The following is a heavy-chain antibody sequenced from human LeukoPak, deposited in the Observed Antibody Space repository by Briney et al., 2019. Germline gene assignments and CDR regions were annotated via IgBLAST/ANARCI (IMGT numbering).Heavy chain of an antibody. CDR1: GFNFNDYW. CDR3: TRVSSSTPPDY. Sequence: GGSLRLSCAASGFNFNDYWMHWVRQAPGKGLVWVSRINSDGSSTSYADSVKGRFTISRDNAKNTLFLQMNSLRAEDTAIYYCTRVSSSTPPDYWGQGTLVTVSS. CDR2: INSDGSST. V-gene: IGHV3-74*01. D-gene: IGHD2-2*01. J-gene: IGHJ4*02.